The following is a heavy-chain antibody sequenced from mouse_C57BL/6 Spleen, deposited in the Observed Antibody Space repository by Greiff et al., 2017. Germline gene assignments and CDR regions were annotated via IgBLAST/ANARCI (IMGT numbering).Heavy chain of an antibody. J-gene: IGHJ2*01. D-gene: IGHD2-3*01. Sequence: EVKLVESGGGLVKPGGSLKLSCAASGFTFSDYGMHWVRQAPEKGLEWVAYISSGSSTIYYADTVKGRFTISRDNAKNTLFLQMTSLRSEDTAMYYCARPSDGYFDYWGQGTTLTVSS. V-gene: IGHV5-17*01. CDR2: ISSGSSTI. CDR3: ARPSDGYFDY. CDR1: GFTFSDYG.